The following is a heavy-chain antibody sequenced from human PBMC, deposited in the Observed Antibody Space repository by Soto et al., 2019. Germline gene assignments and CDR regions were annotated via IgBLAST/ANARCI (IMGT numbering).Heavy chain of an antibody. CDR3: AHTYSSSPDDGFDV. Sequence: QITLKESGHTLVKPTQMLTLTCTFSGFSLNTRGVGVGWIRQPPGAALERLALIHWEDDKRYSPSLRSRLTITNDTSKNQVVLTMTTMEPLDTGTYYCAHTYSSSPDDGFDVWGQGTRVTVSS. J-gene: IGHJ3*01. CDR2: IHWEDDK. D-gene: IGHD6-6*01. V-gene: IGHV2-5*02. CDR1: GFSLNTRGVG.